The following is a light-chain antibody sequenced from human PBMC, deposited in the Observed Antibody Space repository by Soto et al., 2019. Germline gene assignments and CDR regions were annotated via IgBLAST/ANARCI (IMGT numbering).Light chain of an antibody. V-gene: IGLV2-8*01. Sequence: QSALTPPPSASGSPGQSVAISCTGTSSDVGGYNYVSWYQQHPGKAPKLMIYEISKRPSGVPDRFSGSKSGNTASLTVSGLQAEDEADYYCSSYAGTHIVFGTGTKVTVL. CDR1: SSDVGGYNY. J-gene: IGLJ1*01. CDR3: SSYAGTHIV. CDR2: EIS.